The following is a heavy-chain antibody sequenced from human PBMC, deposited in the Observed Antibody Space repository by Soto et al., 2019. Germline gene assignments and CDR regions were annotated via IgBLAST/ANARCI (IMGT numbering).Heavy chain of an antibody. CDR3: ARDFYV. CDR2: IYPCDSDT. D-gene: IGHD3-16*01. J-gene: IGHJ4*02. Sequence: GESLEISCKGSGYSFTSYWIGWVRQMPGKGLEWMGIIYPCDSDTRYSPSFQGQVTISAXXXIXXXNXQXXSLXASDTAMYYCARDFYVWGQGTLVTVSS. CDR1: GYSFTSYW. V-gene: IGHV5-51*01.